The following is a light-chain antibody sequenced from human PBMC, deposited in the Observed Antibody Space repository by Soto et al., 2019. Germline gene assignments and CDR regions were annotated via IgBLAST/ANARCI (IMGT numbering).Light chain of an antibody. CDR2: DAS. CDR3: QQRSNWPSFT. CDR1: QSVSSY. V-gene: IGKV3-11*01. Sequence: EIVLTQSPATLSLSPGERATLSCRASQSVSSYLAWYQQKPGQAPRPLIYDASNRATGIPARFSGSGSGTDFTLTISSLEPEDFAVYYCQQRSNWPSFTFGPGTKVDIK. J-gene: IGKJ3*01.